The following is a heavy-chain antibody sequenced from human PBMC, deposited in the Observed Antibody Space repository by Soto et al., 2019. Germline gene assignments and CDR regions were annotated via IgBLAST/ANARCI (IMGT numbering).Heavy chain of an antibody. D-gene: IGHD5-12*01. Sequence: QVQLVQSGAEVKKPGASVRVSCKASGYNFTSYYMHWVRQAPGQGLEWMGIVNPNGGGTSYAQKFQGRVTITRDKATSTVYMELTGLRSEDTAVYYCARGGEWLQLDYWGQGTLVTVSS. CDR1: GYNFTSYY. J-gene: IGHJ4*02. CDR2: VNPNGGGT. V-gene: IGHV1-46*01. CDR3: ARGGEWLQLDY.